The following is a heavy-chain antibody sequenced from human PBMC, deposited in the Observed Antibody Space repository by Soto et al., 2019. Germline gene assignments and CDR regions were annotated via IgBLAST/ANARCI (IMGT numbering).Heavy chain of an antibody. V-gene: IGHV3-73*01. D-gene: IGHD3-3*01. CDR3: TSMFFGVVTY. Sequence: GGSLRLSCAASGFTFSGSAMHWVRQASGKGLEWVGRIRSKANSYATTYAASVKGRFTISRDDSKNTVYLQMNSLKAEDTAVYYCTSMFFGVVTYWGQGTLVTVSS. CDR2: IRSKANSYAT. CDR1: GFTFSGSA. J-gene: IGHJ4*02.